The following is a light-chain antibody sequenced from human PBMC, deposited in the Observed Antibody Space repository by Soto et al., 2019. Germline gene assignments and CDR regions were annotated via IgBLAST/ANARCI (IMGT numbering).Light chain of an antibody. Sequence: DIQMTQSPSSLSASVGDRVTITCQASQDLGNYLNWYQQRPGKAPKLLIYDASTLETGVPSRFSGSGSGTDFTFSISSLRPEDIATYYCQQYENLPLTFGGGTKVDIK. J-gene: IGKJ4*01. V-gene: IGKV1-33*01. CDR2: DAS. CDR3: QQYENLPLT. CDR1: QDLGNY.